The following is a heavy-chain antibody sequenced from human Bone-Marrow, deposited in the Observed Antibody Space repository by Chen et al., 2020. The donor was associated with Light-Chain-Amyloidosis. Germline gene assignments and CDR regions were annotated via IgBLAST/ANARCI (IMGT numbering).Heavy chain of an antibody. CDR3: ARVMTEAVFGVVAAGMDV. D-gene: IGHD3-3*01. V-gene: IGHV1-2*02. Sequence: QVQLVQSGTEVKKPGASVKVSCKASGYTFTGYHIHWVRQAPGQGLEWMGWINPNSGGTNYAQKFQDRVTMTRDRSISTAHMEVSRLRADDTAVYYCARVMTEAVFGVVAAGMDVWGQGTTVTVSS. CDR2: INPNSGGT. CDR1: GYTFTGYH. J-gene: IGHJ6*02.